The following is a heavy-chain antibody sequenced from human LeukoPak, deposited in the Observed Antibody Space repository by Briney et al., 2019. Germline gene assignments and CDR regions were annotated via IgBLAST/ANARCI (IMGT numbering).Heavy chain of an antibody. J-gene: IGHJ5*02. CDR3: ARDLTSGYPNWFDP. CDR2: IIPIFGTA. V-gene: IGHV1-69*13. D-gene: IGHD5-12*01. Sequence: GASVKVSCKASGGTFSSYAISWVRQAPGQGLEWMGGIIPIFGTANYAQKFQGGVTITADESTSTAYMELSSLRSEDTAVYYCARDLTSGYPNWFDPWGQGTLVTVSS. CDR1: GGTFSSYA.